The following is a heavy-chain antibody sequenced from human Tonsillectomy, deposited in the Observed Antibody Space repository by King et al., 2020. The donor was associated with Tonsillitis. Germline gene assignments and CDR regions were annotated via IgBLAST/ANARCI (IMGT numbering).Heavy chain of an antibody. CDR2: ISSDGSNK. Sequence: VQLVESGGGVVQPGRSLRLSCGASGFTFSGYDIHWVRQAPGKGLEWVAVISSDGSNKYYADSVQGRFTISRDNSKNTLYLQMNSLRAEDTAVYYCARDRDDYIFDYWGQGTLVTVSS. J-gene: IGHJ4*02. CDR1: GFTFSGYD. V-gene: IGHV3-33*05. D-gene: IGHD4/OR15-4a*01. CDR3: ARDRDDYIFDY.